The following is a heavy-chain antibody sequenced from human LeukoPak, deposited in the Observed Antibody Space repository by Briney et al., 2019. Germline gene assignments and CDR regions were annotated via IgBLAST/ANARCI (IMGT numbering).Heavy chain of an antibody. V-gene: IGHV3-21*01. D-gene: IGHD2-15*01. J-gene: IGHJ4*02. CDR3: ARDDGGYCSGGSCYGSVDY. Sequence: GGSLRLSCAASGFTFSSYSMNWVRQAPGKGLEWVSSISSSSSYIYYADSVKGRFTISRDNAKNSLYLQMNSLRAEDTAVYYCARDDGGYCSGGSCYGSVDYWGQGTLVTVSS. CDR1: GFTFSSYS. CDR2: ISSSSSYI.